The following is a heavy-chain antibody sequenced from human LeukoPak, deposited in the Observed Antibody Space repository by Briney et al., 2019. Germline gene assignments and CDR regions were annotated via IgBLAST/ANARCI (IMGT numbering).Heavy chain of an antibody. D-gene: IGHD2-15*01. J-gene: IGHJ6*02. Sequence: SETLSLTCAVYGGSFSSYYWSWIRQPPGKGLEWIGYIYYSGSTNYNPSLKSRVTISVDTSKNQFSLKLSSVTAADTAVYYCARGTPLGYCSGGSCRAAASYYYGMDVWGQGTTVTVSS. CDR1: GGSFSSYY. CDR2: IYYSGST. V-gene: IGHV4-59*01. CDR3: ARGTPLGYCSGGSCRAAASYYYGMDV.